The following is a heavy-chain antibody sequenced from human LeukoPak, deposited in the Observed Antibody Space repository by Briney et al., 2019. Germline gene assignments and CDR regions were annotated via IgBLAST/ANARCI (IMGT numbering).Heavy chain of an antibody. CDR3: ARRGNWGFFDY. CDR2: INTSGST. J-gene: IGHJ4*02. D-gene: IGHD7-27*01. V-gene: IGHV4-4*09. Sequence: SETLSLTCTVSGGSISSNYWSWIRQPPGKGLEWIEYINTSGSTNYNPSLKSQVSISLDTSRNQFSLKLTSVTAADTAVYYCARRGNWGFFDYWGQGILVSVSS. CDR1: GGSISSNY.